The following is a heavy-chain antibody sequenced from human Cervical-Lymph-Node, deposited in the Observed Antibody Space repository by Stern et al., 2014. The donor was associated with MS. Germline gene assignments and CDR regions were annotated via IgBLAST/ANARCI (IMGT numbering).Heavy chain of an antibody. CDR2: IWDDGSNK. CDR3: ARTYSGSYYSYYYGMDV. D-gene: IGHD1-26*01. Sequence: VQLEESGGGVVQPGRSLRLSCAAAGFTFSSYGMHWVRQAPGKGLEWVAVIWDDGSNKYYADSVKGRFTISRDNSKNTLYLQMNSLRAEDTAVYYCARTYSGSYYSYYYGMDVWGQGTTVTVSS. J-gene: IGHJ6*02. V-gene: IGHV3-33*01. CDR1: GFTFSSYG.